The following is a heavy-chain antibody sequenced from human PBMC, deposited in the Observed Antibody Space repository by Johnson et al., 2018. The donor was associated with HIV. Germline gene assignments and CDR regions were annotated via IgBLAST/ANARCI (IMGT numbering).Heavy chain of an antibody. Sequence: QVQLVESGGGLVRPGGSLRLSCAASGFIFSDYYMSWIRQAPGRGLDWVSYISTSGSTIYYADSVKGRFTISRDNAKNSLYLQMNSLRAEDTAVYYCAKDRRDVYTSLGAFDIWGQGTLVTVSS. D-gene: IGHD5-24*01. J-gene: IGHJ3*02. CDR3: AKDRRDVYTSLGAFDI. CDR1: GFIFSDYY. V-gene: IGHV3-11*04. CDR2: ISTSGSTI.